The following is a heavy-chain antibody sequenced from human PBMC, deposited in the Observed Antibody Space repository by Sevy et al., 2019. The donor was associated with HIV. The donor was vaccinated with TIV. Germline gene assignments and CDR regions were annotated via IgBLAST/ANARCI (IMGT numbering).Heavy chain of an antibody. V-gene: IGHV4-39*01. J-gene: IGHJ5*02. CDR1: GGSISSSSYY. Sequence: SETLSLTCTVSGGSISSSSYYWGWIRQPPGKGLEWIGSIYYSGSTYYNPSLKSRVTISVDTSKNQFSLKLGSVTAADTAVYYCASLNTYYDILSGSGWFDPWGQGTLVTVSS. D-gene: IGHD3-9*01. CDR2: IYYSGST. CDR3: ASLNTYYDILSGSGWFDP.